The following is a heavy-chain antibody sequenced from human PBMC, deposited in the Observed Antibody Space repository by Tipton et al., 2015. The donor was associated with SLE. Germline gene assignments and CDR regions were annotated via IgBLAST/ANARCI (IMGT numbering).Heavy chain of an antibody. D-gene: IGHD1-1*01. V-gene: IGHV3-33*08. CDR1: GLTFSSYG. CDR2: IWYDGSNK. Sequence: SLRLSCAASGLTFSSYGMHWVRQAPGKGLERVAVIWYDGSNKYYADSVKGRFTISRDNSKNTLYLKMNSLRAEDTAVYYCARVPRNDDASRFNYWGQGTLVSVSS. CDR3: ARVPRNDDASRFNY. J-gene: IGHJ4*02.